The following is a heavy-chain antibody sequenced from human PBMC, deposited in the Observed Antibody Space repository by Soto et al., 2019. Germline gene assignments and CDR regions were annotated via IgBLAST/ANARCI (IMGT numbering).Heavy chain of an antibody. CDR1: GFTFSSYA. Sequence: GGSLRLSCAASGFTFSSYAMSWVRQAPGKGLEWVSAISGSGGSTYYADSVKGRFTISRDNSKNTLYLQMNSLRAEDTAVYYCAKDRGLRYFDWLSPGVAYWGQGTLVTVSS. CDR2: ISGSGGST. J-gene: IGHJ4*02. V-gene: IGHV3-23*01. CDR3: AKDRGLRYFDWLSPGVAY. D-gene: IGHD3-9*01.